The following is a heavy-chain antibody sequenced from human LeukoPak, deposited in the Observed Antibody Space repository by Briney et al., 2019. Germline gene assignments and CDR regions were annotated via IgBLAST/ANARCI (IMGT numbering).Heavy chain of an antibody. V-gene: IGHV1-69*05. CDR3: ARDRANLHWFDP. Sequence: ASVKVSCQASGGTFSSYAISWVRQAPGQGLEWMGRIISIYGTANYAQKFQGRVTITTDESTSTAYMELSSLRSEDTAVYYCARDRANLHWFDPWGQGTLVTVSS. CDR1: GGTFSSYA. CDR2: IISIYGTA. D-gene: IGHD4/OR15-4a*01. J-gene: IGHJ5*02.